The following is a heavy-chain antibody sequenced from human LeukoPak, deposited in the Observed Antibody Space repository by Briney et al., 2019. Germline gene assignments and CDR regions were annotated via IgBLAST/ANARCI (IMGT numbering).Heavy chain of an antibody. D-gene: IGHD3-22*01. J-gene: IGHJ3*02. CDR1: GGTFISYA. Sequence: SVKVSCKASGGTFISYAISWVRQAPGQGLEWMGGIIPIFGTANYAQKLQGRVTMTTDTSTSTAYMELRSLRSDDTAVYYCARFYLSSGYCYGAFDIWGQGTMVTVSS. V-gene: IGHV1-69*05. CDR3: ARFYLSSGYCYGAFDI. CDR2: IIPIFGTA.